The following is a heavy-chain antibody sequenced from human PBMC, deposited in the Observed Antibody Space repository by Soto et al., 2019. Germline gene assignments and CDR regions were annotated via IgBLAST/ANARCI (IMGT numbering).Heavy chain of an antibody. V-gene: IGHV3-23*01. Sequence: EVQLLESGGGLVQPGGSLRLSCAASGFTFNNYAMTWVRQAPGKGLEWVSAISGGGDTTSYADSVKGRFTVSRDGSKNTVEPPMGSLRAGDPALYYCAKGRGGSGSLTPRVDFWGQGTLVTVSS. J-gene: IGHJ4*02. D-gene: IGHD3-10*01. CDR1: GFTFNNYA. CDR3: AKGRGGSGSLTPRVDF. CDR2: ISGGGDTT.